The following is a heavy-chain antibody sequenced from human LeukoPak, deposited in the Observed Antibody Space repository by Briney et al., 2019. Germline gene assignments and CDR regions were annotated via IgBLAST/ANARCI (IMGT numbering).Heavy chain of an antibody. CDR3: AKDEATSGGGLAS. CDR2: MYTGGTT. CDR1: GFTVSGTH. V-gene: IGHV3-53*01. Sequence: GGSLRLSCSASGFTVSGTHMSWVRQAPGKGLEWVSAMYTGGTTYYADSVTGRFAVSRDTSRNTLFLHMNSLRAEDTAVYYCAKDEATSGGGLASWGQGTLVIVSS. D-gene: IGHD3-16*01. J-gene: IGHJ5*01.